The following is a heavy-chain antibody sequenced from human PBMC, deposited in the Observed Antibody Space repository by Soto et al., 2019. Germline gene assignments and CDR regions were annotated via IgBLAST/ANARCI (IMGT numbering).Heavy chain of an antibody. Sequence: SETLSLTCAVSGGSISSSNWWSWVRQPPGKGLEWIGEIYHSGSTNYNPSLKSRVTISVDKSKNQFSLKMSSVTAADTAVYYRARSFGVDHYYFDYWGQGTLVTVSS. J-gene: IGHJ4*02. CDR2: IYHSGST. V-gene: IGHV4-4*02. CDR3: ARSFGVDHYYFDY. D-gene: IGHD3-3*01. CDR1: GGSISSSNW.